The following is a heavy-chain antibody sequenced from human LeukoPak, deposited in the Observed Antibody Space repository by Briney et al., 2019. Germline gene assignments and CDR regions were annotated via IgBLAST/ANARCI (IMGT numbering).Heavy chain of an antibody. CDR1: GFTVSSNY. Sequence: PGGSLRLSCAASGFTVSSNYMSWVRQAPGKGLEWVSVIYSGGSTYYADSVKGRFTISRDTSKNTLFLQMNSLRAQDTALYFCARRLSLRFDAFAIWGPGTVVTVSS. CDR2: IYSGGST. CDR3: ARRLSLRFDAFAI. D-gene: IGHD3-3*01. J-gene: IGHJ3*02. V-gene: IGHV3-53*01.